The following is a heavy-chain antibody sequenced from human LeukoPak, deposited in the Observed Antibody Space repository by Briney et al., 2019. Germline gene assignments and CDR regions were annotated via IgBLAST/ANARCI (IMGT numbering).Heavy chain of an antibody. CDR3: AKLSSGGSPSFDY. CDR1: GFTFSSYS. Sequence: GGSLRLSCAASGFTFSSYSMNWVRQAPGKGLEWVAVISYDGSNKYYADSVKGRFTISRDNSKNTLYLQMNSLRAEDTAVYYCAKLSSGGSPSFDYWGQGTLVTVSS. D-gene: IGHD1-26*01. J-gene: IGHJ4*02. V-gene: IGHV3-30*18. CDR2: ISYDGSNK.